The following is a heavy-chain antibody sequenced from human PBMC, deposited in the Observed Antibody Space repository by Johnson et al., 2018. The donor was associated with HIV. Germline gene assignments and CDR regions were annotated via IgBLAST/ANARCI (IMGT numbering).Heavy chain of an antibody. CDR3: AKDVELHGAFDI. Sequence: EVQLVESGGGLVQPGGSLRLSCAASGFTFSSYDMHWVRQATGKGLEWVSAIGTAGDTYYPGSVKGRFTISRDNSKNTLYLQMNSRRAEDTAAYYCAKDVELHGAFDIWGQGTMVTVSS. D-gene: IGHD1-26*01. J-gene: IGHJ3*02. CDR2: IGTAGDT. V-gene: IGHV3-13*01. CDR1: GFTFSSYD.